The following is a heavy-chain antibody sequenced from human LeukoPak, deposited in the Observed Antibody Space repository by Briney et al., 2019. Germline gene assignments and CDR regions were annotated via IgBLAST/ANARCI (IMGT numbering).Heavy chain of an antibody. V-gene: IGHV3-15*01. J-gene: IGHJ6*03. CDR3: TTAGFFHGRYFDYYYYYMDV. CDR1: GFTVSTNS. D-gene: IGHD3-9*01. Sequence: GGSLRLSCTVSGFTVSTNSMSWVRQAPGKGLEWVGRIKSKTDGGTTDYAAPVKGRFTISRDDSKNTLYLQMNSLKTEDTAVYYCTTAGFFHGRYFDYYYYYMDVWGKGTTVTIS. CDR2: IKSKTDGGTT.